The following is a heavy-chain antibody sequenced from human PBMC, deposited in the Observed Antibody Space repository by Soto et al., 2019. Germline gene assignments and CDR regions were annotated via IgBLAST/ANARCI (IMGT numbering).Heavy chain of an antibody. V-gene: IGHV3-9*01. D-gene: IGHD6-13*01. CDR2: ISWNSGSI. Sequence: EVQLVESGGGLVQPSRSLRLSCAASGFTFDDYAMHWVRQAPGKGLEWVSGISWNSGSIGYADSVKGRFTISRDNAKNSLYLQMNSLRAEDTALYYCAKDIGIAAAGHQENYYYYYGMDVWGQGTTVTVSS. J-gene: IGHJ6*02. CDR1: GFTFDDYA. CDR3: AKDIGIAAAGHQENYYYYYGMDV.